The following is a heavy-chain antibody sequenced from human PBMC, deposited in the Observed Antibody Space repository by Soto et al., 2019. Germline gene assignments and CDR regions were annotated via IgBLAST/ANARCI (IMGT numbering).Heavy chain of an antibody. CDR1: GGSLSANY. D-gene: IGHD3-22*01. J-gene: IGHJ5*02. Sequence: SGTLSLTCTVSGGSLSANYWSWIRQPPGKGLEWIGTIYYVGTTTNNPSLNSRVAISIDTSKNHFSLTLRSVTAADTAVYYCARLGGYYQSLAPWGQGILVTVS. V-gene: IGHV4-59*08. CDR3: ARLGGYYQSLAP. CDR2: IYYVGTT.